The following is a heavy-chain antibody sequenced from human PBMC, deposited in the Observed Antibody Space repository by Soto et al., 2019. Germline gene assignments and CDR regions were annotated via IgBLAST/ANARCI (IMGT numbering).Heavy chain of an antibody. CDR2: INAGNGNT. Sequence: ASVKVSCKASGYTFTSYAMHWVRQAPGQRLEWMGWINAGNGNTKYSQKFQVRVTITKDTSATTAYMELSSLRSEDTAVYYCARVGYSSGWYGDFDYWGQGTLVTSPQ. CDR1: GYTFTSYA. J-gene: IGHJ4*02. D-gene: IGHD6-19*01. CDR3: ARVGYSSGWYGDFDY. V-gene: IGHV1-3*01.